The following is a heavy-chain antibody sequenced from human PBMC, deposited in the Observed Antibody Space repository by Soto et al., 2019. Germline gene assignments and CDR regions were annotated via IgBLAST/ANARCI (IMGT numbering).Heavy chain of an antibody. CDR2: ISADNGNT. CDR1: GYNFTNYG. Sequence: QVQLVQSGAEVKKPGASVKVSCKASGYNFTNYGISWVRQAPGQGLEWMGWISADNGNTNYAQKLQGRVTMTTDTSTSTAYMELRSLRSDDTAVYYCARGKEDQGSENNYYYYCMDVWGKGTTVTVSS. J-gene: IGHJ6*03. CDR3: ARGKEDQGSENNYYYYCMDV. V-gene: IGHV1-18*01. D-gene: IGHD3-10*01.